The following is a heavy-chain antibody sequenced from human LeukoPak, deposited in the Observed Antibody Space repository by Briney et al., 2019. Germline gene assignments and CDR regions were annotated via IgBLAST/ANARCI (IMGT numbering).Heavy chain of an antibody. J-gene: IGHJ3*02. D-gene: IGHD1-26*01. V-gene: IGHV4-59*02. CDR2: VYNSGST. CDR3: VRDWEGFNFDI. CDR1: GGSVSSYY. Sequence: SETLSLTCTASGGSVSSYYWSWVRQPPGEGLEWIAYVYNSGSTNYNPSLKSRVTISVDRSKNQFSLKMNSVTAADTVVYYCVRDWEGFNFDIWGQGTMVTVSS.